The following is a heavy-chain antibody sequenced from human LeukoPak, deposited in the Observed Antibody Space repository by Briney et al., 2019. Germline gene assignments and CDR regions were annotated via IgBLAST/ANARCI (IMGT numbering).Heavy chain of an antibody. V-gene: IGHV4-4*08. J-gene: IGHJ4*02. CDR1: GVSITDFH. D-gene: IGHD1/OR15-1a*01. Sequence: PSETLSLTCTVAGVSITDFHWSWLRQSPGKGLEWIGWITNSGDANYNPSLESRLAISGDTSKSQLSLIVTSVTDADTAVYYCARHVEHAAYLHHWGQGVLVTVSS. CDR3: ARHVEHAAYLHH. CDR2: ITNSGDA.